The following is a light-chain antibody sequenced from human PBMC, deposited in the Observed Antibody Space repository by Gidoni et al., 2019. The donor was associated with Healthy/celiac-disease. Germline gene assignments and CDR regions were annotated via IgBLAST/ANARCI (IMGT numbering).Light chain of an antibody. Sequence: EIVFTQYPGTLSLSPGESATLSCRSSQSVSSSYLAWDQQKPGQAPRLLIYGASSRATGIPDRFSGSGSGTDFTLTISRLEPEDFAVYYCQQYGSHGYSFGQGTKLEIK. CDR2: GAS. CDR1: QSVSSSY. V-gene: IGKV3-20*01. J-gene: IGKJ2*03. CDR3: QQYGSHGYS.